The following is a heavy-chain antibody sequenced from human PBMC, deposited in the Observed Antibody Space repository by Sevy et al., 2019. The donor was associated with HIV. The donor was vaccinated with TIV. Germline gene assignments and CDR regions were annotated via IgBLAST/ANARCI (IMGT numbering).Heavy chain of an antibody. V-gene: IGHV3-30-3*01. CDR3: AKDNSGYFFFDY. J-gene: IGHJ4*02. CDR1: GFTFGSYT. CDR2: ISQTYDGSKK. Sequence: GGSLRLSCAASGFTFGSYTLHWVRQAPGKGLEWVALISQTYDGSKKYYIDSVQGRFTISRDNSKNTLYLQMDSLRPEDTAVYYCAKDNSGYFFFDYWGQRTLVTGSS. D-gene: IGHD3-22*01.